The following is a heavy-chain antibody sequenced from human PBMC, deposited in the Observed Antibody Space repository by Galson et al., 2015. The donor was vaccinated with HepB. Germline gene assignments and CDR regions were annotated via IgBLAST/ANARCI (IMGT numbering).Heavy chain of an antibody. CDR3: ARDFRAQRGATSLYFDY. CDR2: IWYDGSNK. Sequence: SLRLSCAASGFTFSSYGMHWVRQAPGKGLEWVAVIWYDGSNKYYADSVKGRFTISRDNSKNTLYLQMNSLRAEGTAVYYCARDFRAQRGATSLYFDYWGQGTLVTVSS. J-gene: IGHJ4*02. D-gene: IGHD1-26*01. CDR1: GFTFSSYG. V-gene: IGHV3-33*01.